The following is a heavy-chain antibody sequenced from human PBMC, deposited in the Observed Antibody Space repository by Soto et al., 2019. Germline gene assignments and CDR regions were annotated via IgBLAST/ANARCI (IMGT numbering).Heavy chain of an antibody. V-gene: IGHV1-18*01. Sequence: QVQLVQSGAEVKKPGASVRVSCKASGYTFARYGIDWVRQAPGQGLEWMGWISGHNGDTKYVQKFQGRVSMTTDTSTSTASMEWRSLRSDDTAVYYCARSGSMPYYYYGMDVWGQGTTVTVSS. D-gene: IGHD3-10*01. CDR1: GYTFARYG. CDR3: ARSGSMPYYYYGMDV. J-gene: IGHJ6*02. CDR2: ISGHNGDT.